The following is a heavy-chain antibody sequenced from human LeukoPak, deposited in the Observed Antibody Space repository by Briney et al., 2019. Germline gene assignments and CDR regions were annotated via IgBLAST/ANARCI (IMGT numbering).Heavy chain of an antibody. CDR2: IYYIGST. CDR3: VGVHFFGSSALGAFDI. CDR1: GGSLSSYY. D-gene: IGHD2-2*01. J-gene: IGHJ3*02. V-gene: IGHV4-59*12. Sequence: SETLSLTRTVSGGSLSSYYWSWIRQPPGRGLEWVGYIYYIGSTNYNPSLKSRVTKSVDTSKNQFSLKVGSLTAAGRAVYYFVGVHFFGSSALGAFDIGGQETMVTVSS.